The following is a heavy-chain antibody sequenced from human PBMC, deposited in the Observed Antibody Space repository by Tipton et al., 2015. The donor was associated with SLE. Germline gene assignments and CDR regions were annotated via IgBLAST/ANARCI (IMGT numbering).Heavy chain of an antibody. CDR1: GFTFSSYG. D-gene: IGHD3/OR15-3a*01. Sequence: SLRLSCAASGFTFSSYGMHWVRQAPGKGLEWVANIKQDGSEKYYVDSVKGRFTISRDNAKNSLYLQMNSLRAEDTAVYYCARDRTRYGFDPWGQGTLVTVSS. CDR3: ARDRTRYGFDP. V-gene: IGHV3-7*03. CDR2: IKQDGSEK. J-gene: IGHJ5*02.